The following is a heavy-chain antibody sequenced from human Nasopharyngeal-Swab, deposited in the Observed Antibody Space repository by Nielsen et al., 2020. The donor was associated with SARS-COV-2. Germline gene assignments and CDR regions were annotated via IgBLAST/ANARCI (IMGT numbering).Heavy chain of an antibody. CDR3: ARAGVATSYYYYYGMDV. V-gene: IGHV3-13*01. CDR1: GFTFSSYD. D-gene: IGHD5-12*01. J-gene: IGHJ6*02. CDR2: IGPAGDT. Sequence: GESLKISCAASGFTFSSYDMHWVRQATGKGLEWVSAIGPAGDTYYPGSVKGRFTISRENAKNSLYLQMNSLRAGDTAVYYCARAGVATSYYYYYGMDVWGQGTTVTVSS.